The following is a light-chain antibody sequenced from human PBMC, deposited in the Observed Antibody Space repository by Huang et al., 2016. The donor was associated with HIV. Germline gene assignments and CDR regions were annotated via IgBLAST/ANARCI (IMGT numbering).Light chain of an antibody. V-gene: IGKV1-5*03. Sequence: DIQMTQSPSTLSASIGDRVTITGRASQSISDWLAWYQQKPGRAPNVLSYQASSLESGVPSRFSGSGSGTEFTLTIGNLQPDDFATYYCQQYHSYPYTFGQGTKLEIK. CDR1: QSISDW. CDR3: QQYHSYPYT. CDR2: QAS. J-gene: IGKJ2*01.